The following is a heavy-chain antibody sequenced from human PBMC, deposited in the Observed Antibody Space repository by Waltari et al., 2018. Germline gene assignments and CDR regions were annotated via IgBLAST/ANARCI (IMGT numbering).Heavy chain of an antibody. CDR2: IYYSGST. CDR1: GGSISSSSYY. J-gene: IGHJ3*02. D-gene: IGHD4-17*01. Sequence: QLQLQESGPGLVKPSETLSLTCTVSGGSISSSSYYWGWIRQPPGKGLEWIGSIYYSGSTYYNPSLKSRVTISVDTSKNQFSLKLSSVTAADTAVYYCARDGSPYGGDAFDIWGQGTMVTVSS. CDR3: ARDGSPYGGDAFDI. V-gene: IGHV4-39*07.